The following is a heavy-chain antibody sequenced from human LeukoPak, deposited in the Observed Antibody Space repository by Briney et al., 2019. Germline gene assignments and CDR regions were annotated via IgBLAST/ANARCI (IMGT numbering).Heavy chain of an antibody. J-gene: IGHJ5*02. CDR3: ALSDRFYWFDP. CDR1: GGSISSYY. V-gene: IGHV4-59*01. CDR2: IYYSGST. Sequence: SSETLSLTCTVSGGSISSYYWSWIRQPPGKGLEWIGYIYYSGSTNYNPSLKSRVTISVDTSKNQFSLKLSSVTAADTAVYYCALSDRFYWFDPWGQGTLVTVSS. D-gene: IGHD2/OR15-2a*01.